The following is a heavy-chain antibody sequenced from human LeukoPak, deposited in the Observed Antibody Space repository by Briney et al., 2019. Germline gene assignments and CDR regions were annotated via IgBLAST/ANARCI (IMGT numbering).Heavy chain of an antibody. J-gene: IGHJ4*02. CDR1: GGSFSGYY. Sequence: PSETLSLTCAVYGGSFSGYYWSWIRQPPGKGPEWIGEINHSGSTNYNPSLKSRVTISVDTSKNQFSLKLSSVTAADTAVYYCARVRATGAHDYWGQGTLVTVSS. D-gene: IGHD7-27*01. CDR3: ARVRATGAHDY. CDR2: INHSGST. V-gene: IGHV4-34*01.